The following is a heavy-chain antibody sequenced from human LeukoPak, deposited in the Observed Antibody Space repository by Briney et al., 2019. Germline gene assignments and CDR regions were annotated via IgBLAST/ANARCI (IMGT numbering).Heavy chain of an antibody. Sequence: PGGSLRLSWAGSGFTFNDHYMAGVRQAPGKGLEWIGRIRKRLDSYSTEYGASVKGRFTISRDDSKNSLYLQMNSLKIEGTAIYFCVRVTFAVFDFWGQGTMVTVSS. CDR1: GFTFNDHY. CDR2: IRKRLDSYST. CDR3: VRVTFAVFDF. V-gene: IGHV3-72*01. J-gene: IGHJ3*01. D-gene: IGHD2/OR15-2a*01.